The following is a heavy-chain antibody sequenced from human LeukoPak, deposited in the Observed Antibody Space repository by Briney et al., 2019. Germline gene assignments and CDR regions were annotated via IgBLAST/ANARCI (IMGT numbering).Heavy chain of an antibody. V-gene: IGHV3-48*01. Sequence: GGSLRLSCTASGLSFSSYNMNWVRQAPGKGPEWVAYITANNTTKYYADSVKGRFTISRDNAKKSLFLQMNSLRAEDTAVYYCAAAAAFSSSWRSWGQGTVVTVSS. CDR1: GLSFSSYN. CDR2: ITANNTTK. D-gene: IGHD6-13*01. CDR3: AAAAAFSSSWRS. J-gene: IGHJ5*02.